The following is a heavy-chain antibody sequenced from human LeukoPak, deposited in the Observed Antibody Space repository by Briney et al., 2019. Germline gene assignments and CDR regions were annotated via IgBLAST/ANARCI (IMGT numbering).Heavy chain of an antibody. Sequence: PSETLSLTCTVSGGSISSYYWSWIRQPAGKGLEWIGRIYTSGSTNFNPSLKSRVTLSVDTSKHQFSLKLKSVTAADTAMYYCARGYYYMDVWDKGATVTVSS. CDR3: ARGYYYMDV. V-gene: IGHV4-4*07. CDR2: IYTSGST. CDR1: GGSISSYY. J-gene: IGHJ6*03.